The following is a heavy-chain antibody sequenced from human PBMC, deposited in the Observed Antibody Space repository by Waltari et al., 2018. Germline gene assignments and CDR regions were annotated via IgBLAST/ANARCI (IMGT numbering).Heavy chain of an antibody. V-gene: IGHV3-73*01. CDR2: IRSRTKGDAT. CDR1: GLIFSDYA. Sequence: EVQLVESGGALVQPGGSLKLSCAASGLIFSDYAWHWVRQAYGKGPGWVGRIRSRTKGDATAYAESVQGRFTISRDDSKNTAYLEMNSLKTDDTAVYYCIRPFEMGIDWGQGTLVTVSS. J-gene: IGHJ4*02. D-gene: IGHD7-27*01. CDR3: IRPFEMGID.